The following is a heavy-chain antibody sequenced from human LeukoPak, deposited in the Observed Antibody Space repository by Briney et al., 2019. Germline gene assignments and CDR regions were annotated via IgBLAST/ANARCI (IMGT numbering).Heavy chain of an antibody. CDR3: ATQDSGDSYGYIAY. CDR2: VYYTGRT. J-gene: IGHJ4*02. V-gene: IGHV4-39*01. Sequence: SETLSLTCTVSGDSISSGSYYWGWIRQPPGKGLEWIGIVYYTGRTYYNPSLESRVTISADTSENQFSPRLSSVTAADSAVYYCATQDSGDSYGYIAYWGQGTLVTVSS. CDR1: GDSISSGSYY. D-gene: IGHD5-18*01.